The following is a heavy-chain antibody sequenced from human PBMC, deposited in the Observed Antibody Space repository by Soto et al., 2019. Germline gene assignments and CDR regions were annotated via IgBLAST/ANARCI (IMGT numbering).Heavy chain of an antibody. Sequence: ASVKVSCKASGYTFTSYAMHWVRQAPGQRLEWMGWINGGNGNTKYSQKFQGRVTITRDTSASTVYVELSSLRSEDTAVYYCARDTYYGSGSYNYMDVWARGPRSPSP. J-gene: IGHJ6*03. CDR2: INGGNGNT. CDR1: GYTFTSYA. CDR3: ARDTYYGSGSYNYMDV. V-gene: IGHV1-3*01. D-gene: IGHD3-10*01.